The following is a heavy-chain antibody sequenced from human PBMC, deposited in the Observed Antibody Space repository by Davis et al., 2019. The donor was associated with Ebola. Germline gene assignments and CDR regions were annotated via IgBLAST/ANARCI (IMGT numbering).Heavy chain of an antibody. J-gene: IGHJ3*02. CDR2: ISGSGGRT. CDR1: GFTFSSYA. CDR3: AKGLRGGWYQDAFDI. Sequence: GESLKISCAASGFTFSSYAMSWVRQAPGKGLEWVSAISGSGGRTYYADSVKGRFTISRDNSKNTLYLQMNSLRAEDTAVYYCAKGLRGGWYQDAFDIWGQGTMVTVSS. D-gene: IGHD6-19*01. V-gene: IGHV3-23*01.